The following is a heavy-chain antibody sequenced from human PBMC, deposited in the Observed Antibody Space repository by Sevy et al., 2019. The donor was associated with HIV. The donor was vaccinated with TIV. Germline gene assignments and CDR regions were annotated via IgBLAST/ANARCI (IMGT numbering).Heavy chain of an antibody. D-gene: IGHD6-19*01. CDR1: GFTFGDYA. CDR2: IRNKAYDGTT. V-gene: IGHV3-49*03. J-gene: IGHJ5*02. Sequence: GGSLRLSCKASGFTFGDYAMSWFRQAPGKGLEWVGFIRNKAYDGTTEYGASVKGRFTISRDDSKSIAYLQMNSLKTEDTAVYYCTRDPTEGIAVAGNWYDPWGQGTLVTVSS. CDR3: TRDPTEGIAVAGNWYDP.